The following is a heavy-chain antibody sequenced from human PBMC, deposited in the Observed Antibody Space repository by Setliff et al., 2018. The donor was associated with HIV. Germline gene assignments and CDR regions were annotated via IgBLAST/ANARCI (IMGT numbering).Heavy chain of an antibody. CDR3: ARDPGDYDYVWGTKRGWFDP. V-gene: IGHV4-38-2*02. D-gene: IGHD3-16*01. J-gene: IGHJ5*02. CDR2: IYHSGST. Sequence: SETLSLPCTVSGYCISSGDYWGWIRQPPGKGLEWIGSIYHSGSTYYNPSLKSRVTIAVDTSKNQFSLKLSSVTAADTAVYYCARDPGDYDYVWGTKRGWFDPWGQGTLVTVSS. CDR1: GYCISSGDY.